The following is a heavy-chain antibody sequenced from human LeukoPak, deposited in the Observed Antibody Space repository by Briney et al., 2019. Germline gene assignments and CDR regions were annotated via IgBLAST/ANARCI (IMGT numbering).Heavy chain of an antibody. CDR1: GGTFSSYA. CDR2: IIPIFGTA. Sequence: ASVKVSCKASGGTFSSYAISWVRQAPGQGLEWIGRIIPIFGTANYAQKFQGRVTITTDESTSTAYMELSSLRSEDTAVHYCARVGDSYYDSSGYPNAFDIWGQGTMVTVSS. V-gene: IGHV1-69*05. D-gene: IGHD3-22*01. CDR3: ARVGDSYYDSSGYPNAFDI. J-gene: IGHJ3*02.